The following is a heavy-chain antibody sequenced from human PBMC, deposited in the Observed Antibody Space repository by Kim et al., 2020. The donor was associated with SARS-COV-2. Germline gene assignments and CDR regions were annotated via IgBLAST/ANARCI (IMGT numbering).Heavy chain of an antibody. CDR1: GFTFSSYA. J-gene: IGHJ1*01. V-gene: IGHV3-23*01. Sequence: GGSLRLSCAASGFTFSSYAMSWVRQAPGKGLEWVSAISGSGGSTYYADSVKGRFTISRDNSKDTLYLQMNSLRAEDTAVYYCAKEGGITMVRGVMKTGYFQHWGQGTLVTVSS. CDR2: ISGSGGST. D-gene: IGHD3-10*01. CDR3: AKEGGITMVRGVMKTGYFQH.